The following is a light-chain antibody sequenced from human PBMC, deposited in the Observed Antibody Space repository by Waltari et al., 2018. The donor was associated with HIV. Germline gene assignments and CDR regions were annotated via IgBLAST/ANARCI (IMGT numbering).Light chain of an antibody. CDR3: QVWDTNTDQYVI. CDR2: HDT. V-gene: IGLV3-21*01. Sequence: SYVLTQSPSVSVAPGKTARITCGGNNIGSKRVNWYQQQPGQAPVMVIYHDTDRPSGIPDRFSGSNAEDTATLTIRRVEAGDEADYYCQVWDTNTDQYVIFGGGTNLAV. J-gene: IGLJ2*01. CDR1: NIGSKR.